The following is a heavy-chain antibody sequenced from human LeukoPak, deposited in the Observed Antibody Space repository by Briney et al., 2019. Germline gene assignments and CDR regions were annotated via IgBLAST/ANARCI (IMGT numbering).Heavy chain of an antibody. J-gene: IGHJ4*02. CDR3: ARDPLSYGEIEGEYYFDH. CDR2: INPNSGGT. V-gene: IGHV1-2*04. CDR1: GYTFTGYY. Sequence: ASVKVSCKASGYTFTGYYMHWVRQAPGQGLEWMGWINPNSGGTNYAQKFQGWVTMTRDTSISTAYMELSRLRSDDTAVYYCARDPLSYGEIEGEYYFDHWGQGTLVTVSS. D-gene: IGHD5-18*01.